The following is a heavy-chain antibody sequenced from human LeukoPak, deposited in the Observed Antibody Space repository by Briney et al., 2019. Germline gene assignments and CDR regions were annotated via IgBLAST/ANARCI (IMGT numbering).Heavy chain of an antibody. CDR2: IRSKAYGGTT. Sequence: GGSLRLSCTASGFTFGDYAMSWFRQAPGKGLEWVGFIRSKAYGGTTEYAASVKGRFTISRDDSKSIAYLQMNSLKTEDTAVYYCTRLEIVVVPAAIPFYYYYGMDVWGQGTTVTVSS. CDR1: GFTFGDYA. CDR3: TRLEIVVVPAAIPFYYYYGMDV. D-gene: IGHD2-2*01. V-gene: IGHV3-49*03. J-gene: IGHJ6*02.